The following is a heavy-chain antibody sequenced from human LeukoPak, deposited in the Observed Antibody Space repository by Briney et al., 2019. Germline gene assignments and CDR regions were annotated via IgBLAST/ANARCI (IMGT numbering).Heavy chain of an antibody. D-gene: IGHD2-15*01. CDR3: TRANAVVVAATPFDY. V-gene: IGHV3-74*01. Sequence: PGGSLRLSCAASGFTFSSYWMHWVRDAPGKGLVWVSRINCDGSGTIYAVSVKGRFTISRDNAKNTLYLQMNSLRAEDTAVYYCTRANAVVVAATPFDYWGQGALVTVSS. CDR1: GFTFSSYW. J-gene: IGHJ4*02. CDR2: INCDGSGT.